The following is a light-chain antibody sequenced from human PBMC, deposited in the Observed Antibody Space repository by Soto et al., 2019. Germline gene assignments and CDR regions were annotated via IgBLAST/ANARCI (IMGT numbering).Light chain of an antibody. Sequence: EIVMTQSPAPLSASPGERATLSCWASQSVSSNLAWYQQKPGQAPRLLIYDVSPRATGIPTRFSGSGSETECTLTISSLQSEDFAAYCGQQYNNWSLTFGGGTKVEIK. CDR1: QSVSSN. V-gene: IGKV3D-15*01. J-gene: IGKJ4*01. CDR3: QQYNNWSLT. CDR2: DVS.